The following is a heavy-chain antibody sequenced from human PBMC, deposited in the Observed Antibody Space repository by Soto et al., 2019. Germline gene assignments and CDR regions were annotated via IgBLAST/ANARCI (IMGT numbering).Heavy chain of an antibody. J-gene: IGHJ6*02. CDR1: GYTFTSYG. CDR3: ARDPNDSSAYYHHYYYGMDV. V-gene: IGHV1-3*01. Sequence: QIQLMQSGAEVKKPGASVKVSCKACGYTFTSYGIHWVRQAPGQRLEWTGWINAGNGNTKYSEKFQGRVTITRDTSASTAYRELSSLRSEDTAVYYCARDPNDSSAYYHHYYYGMDVWGQGTTVTVSS. D-gene: IGHD3-22*01. CDR2: INAGNGNT.